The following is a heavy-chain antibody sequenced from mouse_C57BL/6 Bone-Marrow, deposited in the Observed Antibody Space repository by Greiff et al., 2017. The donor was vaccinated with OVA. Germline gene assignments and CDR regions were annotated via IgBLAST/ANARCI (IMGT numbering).Heavy chain of an antibody. CDR3: ARRRLRRASWFAY. Sequence: QVQLQQPGAELVKPGASVKMSCKASGYTFTSYWINWVKQRPGQGLEWIGKIGPGSGSTYYNEKFKGKATLTADKSSSTAYMQLSSLTSEDSAVYFCARRRLRRASWFAYWGQGTLVTVSA. J-gene: IGHJ3*01. CDR1: GYTFTSYW. V-gene: IGHV1-77*01. CDR2: IGPGSGST. D-gene: IGHD2-4*01.